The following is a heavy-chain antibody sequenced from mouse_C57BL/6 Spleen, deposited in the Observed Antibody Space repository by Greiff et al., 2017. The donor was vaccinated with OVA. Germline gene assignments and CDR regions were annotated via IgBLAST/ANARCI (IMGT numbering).Heavy chain of an antibody. D-gene: IGHD2-5*01. V-gene: IGHV5-4*01. CDR2: ISDGGSYT. Sequence: EVQLVESGGGLVKPGGSLKLSCAASGFTFSSYAMSWVRQTPEKRLEWVATISDGGSYTYYPDNVKGRFTISRDNAKNNLYLQMSHLKSEDTAMYDCARDPGSNAYAMDYWGQGTSVTVAS. J-gene: IGHJ4*01. CDR1: GFTFSSYA. CDR3: ARDPGSNAYAMDY.